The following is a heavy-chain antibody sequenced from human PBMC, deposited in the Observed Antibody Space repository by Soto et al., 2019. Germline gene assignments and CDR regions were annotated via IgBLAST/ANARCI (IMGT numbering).Heavy chain of an antibody. D-gene: IGHD3-3*01. CDR1: GFTFSTYW. J-gene: IGHJ4*02. CDR3: VRDDVGFGIDS. Sequence: EVQLVESGGGLVQPGGSLRLSCVASGFTFSTYWMHWVRQGPGKGLVWVSHIDSDGSSTTYADSVKGRFTISRDNAKNTLYLKMNSLRVEDKAVYYCVRDDVGFGIDSWGQGTLVTVSS. V-gene: IGHV3-74*01. CDR2: IDSDGSST.